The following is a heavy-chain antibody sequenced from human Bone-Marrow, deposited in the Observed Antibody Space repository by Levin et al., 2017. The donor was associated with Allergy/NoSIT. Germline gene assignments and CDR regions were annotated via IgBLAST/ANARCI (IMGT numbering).Heavy chain of an antibody. J-gene: IGHJ6*03. CDR2: ISHRGNT. V-gene: IGHV4-4*02. CDR3: AREKQYQLPLYYYYYYIDV. CDR1: GDSMTSNDW. D-gene: IGHD2-2*01. Sequence: SCAVSGDSMTSNDWWTWVRRPPGKGLGWIGEISHRGNTNYSPSLKSRVTMSVDTSKKQFSLRVTSVTAADTAVYYCAREKQYQLPLYYYYYYIDVWGKGTTVTVSS.